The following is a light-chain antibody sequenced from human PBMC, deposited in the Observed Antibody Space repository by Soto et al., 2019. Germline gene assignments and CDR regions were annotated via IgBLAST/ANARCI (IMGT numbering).Light chain of an antibody. V-gene: IGKV1-5*01. Sequence: DIQMTQSPATLSASVGDRVTITCRASQSISSWLAWYQQKPGKAPKLLIYDASSLDSGVPSRFSGSGSGTEFTLTICILQPDDFATYYCQQYNSYSWTFGQGTKVEI. CDR2: DAS. CDR3: QQYNSYSWT. J-gene: IGKJ1*01. CDR1: QSISSW.